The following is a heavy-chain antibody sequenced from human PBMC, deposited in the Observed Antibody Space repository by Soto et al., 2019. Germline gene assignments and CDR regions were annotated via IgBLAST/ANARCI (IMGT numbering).Heavy chain of an antibody. Sequence: SETLSLTCTVSGGSISSSSYYWGWIRQPPGKGLEWIGSIYYSGSTYYNPSLKSRVTISVDTSKNQFSLKLSSVTAADTAVYYCARHGRVLGGSSSSANWFDPWGQGTLVTVSS. CDR3: ARHGRVLGGSSSSANWFDP. CDR1: GGSISSSSYY. CDR2: IYYSGST. J-gene: IGHJ5*02. D-gene: IGHD6-6*01. V-gene: IGHV4-39*01.